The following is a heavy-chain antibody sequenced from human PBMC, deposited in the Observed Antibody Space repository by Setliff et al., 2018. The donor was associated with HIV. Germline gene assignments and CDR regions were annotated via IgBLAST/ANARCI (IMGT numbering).Heavy chain of an antibody. J-gene: IGHJ4*02. V-gene: IGHV1-69*13. CDR2: IIPVFDTT. D-gene: IGHD3-16*02. Sequence: SVKVSCKASGGTFSNYAFSWVRLAPGQGLEWMGGIIPVFDTTNYEKKFWDRVTITADESTSTVYLELISLRSEDTAVYYCAVGDYVWGSYRLDFWGQGTLVTVSS. CDR1: GGTFSNYA. CDR3: AVGDYVWGSYRLDF.